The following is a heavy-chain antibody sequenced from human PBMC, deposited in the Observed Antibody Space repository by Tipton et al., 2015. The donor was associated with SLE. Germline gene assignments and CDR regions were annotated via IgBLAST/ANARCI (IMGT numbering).Heavy chain of an antibody. CDR2: IYYIGST. CDR3: ARWGGGCPFDF. Sequence: TLSLTCTVSGGSISRHYWSWIPQPPGKGLEWIGHIYYIGSTNYNPSLKSRVTISVDTSKNHFSLKLNSVTAADTAVYYCARWGGGCPFDFWGQGTLVTVSS. D-gene: IGHD2-15*01. J-gene: IGHJ4*02. CDR1: GGSISRHY. V-gene: IGHV4-59*11.